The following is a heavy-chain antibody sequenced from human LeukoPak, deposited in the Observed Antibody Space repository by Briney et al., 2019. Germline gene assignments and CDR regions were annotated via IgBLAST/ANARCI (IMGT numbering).Heavy chain of an antibody. V-gene: IGHV4-39*07. D-gene: IGHD3-22*01. CDR3: ARRTSYYYDSSGYFYFDY. CDR2: IYYSGRT. CDR1: SGSISSSSYY. J-gene: IGHJ4*02. Sequence: SETLSLTCTVSSGSISSSSYYWGWIRQPPGKGLEWIGNIYYSGRTNYNPSLKSRVTISVDTSKNQFSLKLSSVTAADTAVYYCARRTSYYYDSSGYFYFDYWGQGTLVTVSS.